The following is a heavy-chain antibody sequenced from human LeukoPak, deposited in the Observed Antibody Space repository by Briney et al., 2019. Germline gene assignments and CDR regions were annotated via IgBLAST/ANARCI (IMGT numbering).Heavy chain of an antibody. D-gene: IGHD6-13*01. CDR3: ATSMTSSSWYRYYYYYMDV. J-gene: IGHJ6*03. CDR2: IYYSGST. V-gene: IGHV4-39*07. Sequence: PSETLSLTCTVSGGSISSSSYYWGWIRQPPGKGLEWIGSIYYSGSTYYNPSLKSRVIISVDTSKNQFSLKLSSVTAADTAVYYCATSMTSSSWYRYYYYYMDVWGKGTTVTVSS. CDR1: GGSISSSSYY.